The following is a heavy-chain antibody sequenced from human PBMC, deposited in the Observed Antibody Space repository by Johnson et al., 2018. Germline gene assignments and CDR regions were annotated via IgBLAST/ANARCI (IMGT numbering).Heavy chain of an antibody. CDR1: GFTFSSYA. CDR2: ISYDGSNK. J-gene: IGHJ6*03. CDR3: ARGYCSSTSCYAYYYYYMDV. Sequence: LVQSGGGVVQPGRSLRLSCAASGFTFSSYAMHWVRQAPGKGLEWVAVISYDGSNKYYADSVKGRFTISRDNSKNTLYLQMNSLRAEDTAVYYCARGYCSSTSCYAYYYYYMDVWGKGTTVTVSS. D-gene: IGHD2-2*01. V-gene: IGHV3-30-3*01.